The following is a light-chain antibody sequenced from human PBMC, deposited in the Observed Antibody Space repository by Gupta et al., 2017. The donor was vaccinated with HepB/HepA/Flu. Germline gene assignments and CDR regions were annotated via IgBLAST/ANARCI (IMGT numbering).Light chain of an antibody. V-gene: IGKV3-20*01. J-gene: IGKJ4*01. CDR3: QQYGALPPPLT. CDR2: VTS. Sequence: VVLTQSPGTLAGSPGERATLSCRASESISRNNLAWYQQKPGQAPRLLIYVTSSRATGIPDRFSGSASGTEFTLTISKLEPEDGAVYFCQQYGALPPPLTFGGGTKVEIK. CDR1: ESISRNN.